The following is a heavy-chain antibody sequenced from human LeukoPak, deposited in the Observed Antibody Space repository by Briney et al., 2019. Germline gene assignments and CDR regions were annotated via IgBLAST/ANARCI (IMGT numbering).Heavy chain of an antibody. CDR1: GFTFGSYW. V-gene: IGHV3-74*01. CDR3: AGGWDYFDY. CDR2: INSDGSTT. D-gene: IGHD1-26*01. Sequence: GGSLRLSCAASGFTFGSYWMHWVRRAPGKGLVWVSRINSDGSTTNYADSVKGRFTISRDNAKNTLYLQMNSLRAEDTAVYYCAGGWDYFDYWGQGTMVTVSS. J-gene: IGHJ4*02.